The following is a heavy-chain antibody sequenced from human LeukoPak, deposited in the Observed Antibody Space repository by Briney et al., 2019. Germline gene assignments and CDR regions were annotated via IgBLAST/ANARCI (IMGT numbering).Heavy chain of an antibody. CDR2: IKQDGSDK. D-gene: IGHD3-10*01. V-gene: IGHV3-7*01. Sequence: GRSLRLSCAPSGLTFSSSWMSLVRQAPGSGREWVAHIKQDGSDKYYVDSVKGRFTISRDNAKNSLYLQLNSLRVEDTAMYYCARHSSGSYYTYWGQGTLVTVSS. CDR1: GLTFSSSW. CDR3: ARHSSGSYYTY. J-gene: IGHJ4*02.